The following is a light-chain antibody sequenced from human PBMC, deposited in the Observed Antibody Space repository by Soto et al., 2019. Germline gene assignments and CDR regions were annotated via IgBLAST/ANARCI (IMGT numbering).Light chain of an antibody. CDR2: GNS. CDR3: QYYDSSLSGDYV. CDR1: SSNIGAGYD. V-gene: IGLV1-40*01. Sequence: QSVLTQPPSVSGAPGQRVTISCTGSSSNIGAGYDVHWYQQLPGTAPKLLIYGNSNRPSGVPDRFSGSKSGTSASLAITGLQAEDEADYYCQYYDSSLSGDYVFGTGTKVTVL. J-gene: IGLJ1*01.